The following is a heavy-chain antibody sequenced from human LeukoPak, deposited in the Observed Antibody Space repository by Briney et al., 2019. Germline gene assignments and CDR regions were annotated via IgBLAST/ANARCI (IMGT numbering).Heavy chain of an antibody. CDR1: GGSISSYY. Sequence: SETLSLTCTVSGGSISSYYWSWIRQPPGKGLEWIGYIYYSGSTNYNPSLKSRVTMSVDTSKNQFSLKLSSVTAADTAVYYCARLPGIAAAGPAFDIWGQGTMVTVSS. J-gene: IGHJ3*02. CDR3: ARLPGIAAAGPAFDI. D-gene: IGHD6-13*01. CDR2: IYYSGST. V-gene: IGHV4-59*08.